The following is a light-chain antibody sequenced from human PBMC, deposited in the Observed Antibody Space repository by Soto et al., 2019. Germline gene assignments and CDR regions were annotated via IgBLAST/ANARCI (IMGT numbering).Light chain of an antibody. V-gene: IGKV2-30*01. CDR2: KVS. CDR1: QSVSSAY. J-gene: IGKJ3*01. Sequence: DIVLTQSPATLSLSPGERATLSCRASQSVSSAYLAWYQQRPGQSPRRLIYKVSKRDSGVPDRFSGSGSGTDFTLKISRVEAEDVGVYYCMQGTHWPHTFGPGTKVDIK. CDR3: MQGTHWPHT.